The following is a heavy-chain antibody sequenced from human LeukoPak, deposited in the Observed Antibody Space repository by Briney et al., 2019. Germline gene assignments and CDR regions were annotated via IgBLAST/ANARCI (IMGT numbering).Heavy chain of an antibody. CDR3: ARDAVVKGWYFDL. CDR1: RGTFSSYA. V-gene: IGHV1-69*05. CDR2: IIPIFGTA. J-gene: IGHJ2*01. D-gene: IGHD4-23*01. Sequence: ASVKVSCKVSRGTFSSYAISWVLQAPGQGLEWMGGIIPIFGTANYAQKFQGRVPITTDESTSTAYMELSSLSSEDTAVYYCARDAVVKGWYFDLWGRGTLVTVSS.